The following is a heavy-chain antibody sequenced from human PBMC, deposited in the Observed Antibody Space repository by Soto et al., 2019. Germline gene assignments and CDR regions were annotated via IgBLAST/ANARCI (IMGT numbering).Heavy chain of an antibody. CDR2: ISGHNDNT. J-gene: IGHJ4*02. D-gene: IGHD2-2*01. CDR3: AREYCTSTSCYGVDY. CDR1: GDTFTTYG. V-gene: IGHV1-18*01. Sequence: QVHLVQSGAEVKMPGASVKVSCKASGDTFTTYGISWVRQAPGQGLEWMAWISGHNDNTKYAQKFQGRVIMTADTSTSIAYMELRSLSSDDAAVYYCAREYCTSTSCYGVDYWGQGTLVTVSS.